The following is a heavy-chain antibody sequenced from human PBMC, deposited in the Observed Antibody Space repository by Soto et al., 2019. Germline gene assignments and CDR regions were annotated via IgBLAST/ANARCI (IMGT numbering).Heavy chain of an antibody. D-gene: IGHD5-12*01. CDR3: ARGPYSGYDYGHYYYYYGMDV. J-gene: IGHJ6*02. CDR1: GFTFSSYW. V-gene: IGHV3-7*01. Sequence: EVQLVESGGGWVQPGGSLRLSCAPSGFTFSSYWMSWVRQAPGKGLEWVANIKQDGSEKYYVDSVKGRFTISRDNAKNSLYLQMNSLRAEDTAVYYCARGPYSGYDYGHYYYYYGMDVWGQGTTVTVSS. CDR2: IKQDGSEK.